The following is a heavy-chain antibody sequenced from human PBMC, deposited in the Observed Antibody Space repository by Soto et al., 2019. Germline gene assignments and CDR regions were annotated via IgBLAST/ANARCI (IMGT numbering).Heavy chain of an antibody. D-gene: IGHD1-20*01. CDR1: GGSIRVQSYY. V-gene: IGHV4-39*01. CDR2: SYYSGTS. Sequence: SETLSLTCTVSGGSIRVQSYYWTWIRQTPGKGLEWVGSSYYSGTSYFNPALKGRVTISVDTSTNQFSRRLTSVTAADTAVYYCTRRYNWNDYYFDPWGQGTLVTVSS. CDR3: TRRYNWNDYYFDP. J-gene: IGHJ5*02.